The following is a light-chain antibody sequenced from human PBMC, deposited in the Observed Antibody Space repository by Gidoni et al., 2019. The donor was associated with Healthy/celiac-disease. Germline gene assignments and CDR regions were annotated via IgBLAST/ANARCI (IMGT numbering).Light chain of an antibody. Sequence: EIVLTQPPGTLSLSPGERATLSCRASQSVSSSYLAWYQQKPGQAPRLLIYGASSRATGIPDMFSGSGSGTDFTLTISRLEPEDFAVYYCQQYGSSPPWTFGQGTKVEIK. CDR2: GAS. J-gene: IGKJ1*01. V-gene: IGKV3-20*01. CDR1: QSVSSSY. CDR3: QQYGSSPPWT.